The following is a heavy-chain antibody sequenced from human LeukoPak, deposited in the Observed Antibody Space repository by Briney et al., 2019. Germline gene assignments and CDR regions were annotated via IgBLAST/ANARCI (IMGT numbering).Heavy chain of an antibody. J-gene: IGHJ4*02. V-gene: IGHV3-11*06. D-gene: IGHD5-12*01. CDR2: ISSSSSYT. CDR1: GFTFSDYY. Sequence: GGSLRLSCAASGFTFSDYYMSWIRQAPGKGLEWVSYISSSSSYTNYADSVKGRFTISRDNDKNSLYLQMNSLRAEDTAVYYCARDLGSGYSGYVPFDYWGQGTLVTVSS. CDR3: ARDLGSGYSGYVPFDY.